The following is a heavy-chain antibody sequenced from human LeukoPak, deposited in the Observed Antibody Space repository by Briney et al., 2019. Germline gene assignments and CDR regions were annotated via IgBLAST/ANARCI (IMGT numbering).Heavy chain of an antibody. J-gene: IGHJ4*02. CDR1: GFTFSTYT. Sequence: GGSLRLSCAASGFTFSTYTMSWVRQAPGKGLEWVSAISGSGGNAYYADSVKGRFTISRDNSENTLYLQMDSLRADDTAVYYCAKAAFSRTSYFDYWGQGTLVTASS. D-gene: IGHD3-3*02. CDR2: ISGSGGNA. CDR3: AKAAFSRTSYFDY. V-gene: IGHV3-23*01.